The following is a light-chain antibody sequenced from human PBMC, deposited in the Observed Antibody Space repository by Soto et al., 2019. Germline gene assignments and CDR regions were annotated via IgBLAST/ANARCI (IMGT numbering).Light chain of an antibody. Sequence: QSALTQPRSVSGSPGQSVTISCTGTSSDVGGYNYVSWYQQHPGKAPKLMIYDVSKRPSGGPDRFSGSKSGNTASLTISGLQAEDAADYYCCSYAGSYTANVCRTRTKVTVL. J-gene: IGLJ1*01. V-gene: IGLV2-11*01. CDR1: SSDVGGYNY. CDR3: CSYAGSYTANV. CDR2: DVS.